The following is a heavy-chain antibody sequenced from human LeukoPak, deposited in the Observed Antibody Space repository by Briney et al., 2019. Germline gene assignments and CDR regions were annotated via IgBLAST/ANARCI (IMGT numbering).Heavy chain of an antibody. CDR2: MYSGGST. V-gene: IGHV3-66*01. Sequence: GGSLRLSCAASGFTVSSNYMSLVRQAPGKGLEWVSVMYSGGSTYYADSVNGRFTISRDNSKNTLYLQMNSLRAEDTAVYYCARDTVVIGEGDYYYGMDVWGQGTTVTVSS. J-gene: IGHJ6*02. D-gene: IGHD4-23*01. CDR3: ARDTVVIGEGDYYYGMDV. CDR1: GFTVSSNY.